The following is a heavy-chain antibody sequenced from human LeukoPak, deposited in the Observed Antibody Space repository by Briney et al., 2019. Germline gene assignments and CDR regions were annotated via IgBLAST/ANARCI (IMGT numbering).Heavy chain of an antibody. D-gene: IGHD6-6*01. Sequence: SETLSLTCAVYGGSFSGYYWSWIRQPPGKGLEWIGEINRSGSTNYNPSLKSRVTISVDTSKNQFSLKLSSVTAADTAVYYCARLALFEYSSSSGDYWGQGTLVTVSS. CDR3: ARLALFEYSSSSGDY. J-gene: IGHJ4*02. CDR1: GGSFSGYY. CDR2: INRSGST. V-gene: IGHV4-34*01.